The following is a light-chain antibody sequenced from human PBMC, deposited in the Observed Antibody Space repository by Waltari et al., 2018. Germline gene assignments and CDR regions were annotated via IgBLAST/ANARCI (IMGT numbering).Light chain of an antibody. CDR3: QQYYNIPWT. CDR2: WAS. Sequence: DIVMTQSPDSLAVSLGERATIHCKSSQSFLYRSNNKNYLAWYQQKPGQPPKLLIYWASTRESGVPDRFSGSGSGTDFTLTISSLQAEDVAVYYCQQYYNIPWTFGQGTKVEIK. CDR1: QSFLYRSNNKNY. J-gene: IGKJ1*01. V-gene: IGKV4-1*01.